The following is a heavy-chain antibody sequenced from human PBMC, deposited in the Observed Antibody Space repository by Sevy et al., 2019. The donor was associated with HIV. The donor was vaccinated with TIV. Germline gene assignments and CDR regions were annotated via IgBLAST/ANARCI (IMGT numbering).Heavy chain of an antibody. CDR1: GYTFTTYY. V-gene: IGHV1-46*03. D-gene: IGHD2-15*01. CDR2: INPSGGGT. J-gene: IGHJ6*02. Sequence: ASVKVSCKASGYTFTTYYMHWVRQAPGQGLEWMGIINPSGGGTSYAQKFHGRVTMTRDTSTRTVYLELSSLRSEDTAVYYCTKDVVATPNYYSGMDVWGQGTTVTVSS. CDR3: TKDVVATPNYYSGMDV.